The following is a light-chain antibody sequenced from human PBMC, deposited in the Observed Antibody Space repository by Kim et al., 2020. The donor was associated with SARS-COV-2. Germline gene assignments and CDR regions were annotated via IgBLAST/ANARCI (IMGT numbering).Light chain of an antibody. CDR3: HKYDDAPLT. CDR2: GAS. Sequence: DIQMTQSPSSLSASVGDRVTITCRASQGIRNYLAWYQQKPGKVPKLLIYGASTLQSGVPSRFSGSGSGTDFTLTISGLQPEDVATYYCHKYDDAPLTFGGGTKVDIK. J-gene: IGKJ4*01. V-gene: IGKV1-27*01. CDR1: QGIRNY.